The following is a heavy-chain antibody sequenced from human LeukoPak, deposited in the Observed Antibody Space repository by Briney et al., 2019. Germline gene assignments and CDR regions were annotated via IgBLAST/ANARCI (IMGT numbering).Heavy chain of an antibody. CDR1: GFTFSSYS. CDR2: ISWNSGSI. V-gene: IGHV3-9*01. Sequence: GGSLRLSCAASGFTFSSYSMNWVRQAPGKGLEWVSGISWNSGSIGYADSVKGRFTISRDNAKNSLYLQMNSLRAEDTALYYCAKDRNWNSQGYFDYWGQGTLVTVSS. D-gene: IGHD1-1*01. J-gene: IGHJ4*02. CDR3: AKDRNWNSQGYFDY.